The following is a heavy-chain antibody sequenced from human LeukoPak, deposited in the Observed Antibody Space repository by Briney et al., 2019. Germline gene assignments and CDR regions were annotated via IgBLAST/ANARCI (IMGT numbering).Heavy chain of an antibody. D-gene: IGHD3-16*02. J-gene: IGHJ3*02. Sequence: SETLSLTGTVSGGSISSYYWSLIRQPAGRGLEWIGRIYTSGSTNYNPSLKSRVTMSVDTSKNQFSLKLSSVTAADTAVYYCARDRYTKGDAIDIWGEGTMVTVSS. CDR3: ARDRYTKGDAIDI. CDR2: IYTSGST. V-gene: IGHV4-4*07. CDR1: GGSISSYY.